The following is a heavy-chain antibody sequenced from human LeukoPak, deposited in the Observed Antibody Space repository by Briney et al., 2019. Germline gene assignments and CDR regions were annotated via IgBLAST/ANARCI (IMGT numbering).Heavy chain of an antibody. D-gene: IGHD4-17*01. J-gene: IGHJ4*02. V-gene: IGHV3-30*18. CDR2: ISNDGKNK. CDR3: AKAHDYGDYAGFDY. Sequence: PGRSLRLSCEASGFTFSTYGMHWVRQSPDKGLEWVAFISNDGKNKYYADSVKGRIIISRDNSKNTLYLQMNSLRTEDAALYYCAKAHDYGDYAGFDYWGQGALVSVSS. CDR1: GFTFSTYG.